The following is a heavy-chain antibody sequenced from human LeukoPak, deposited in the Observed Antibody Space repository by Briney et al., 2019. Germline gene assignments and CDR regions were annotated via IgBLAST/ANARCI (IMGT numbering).Heavy chain of an antibody. CDR2: IREDGSER. CDR1: GFTFDNYW. D-gene: IGHD1-1*01. J-gene: IGHJ4*02. CDR3: VRDARGGHNDF. V-gene: IGHV3-7*01. Sequence: PGGSLRLSCVASGFTFDNYWMGWVRQAPGKGLEWVANIREDGSERNYVDSVKGRLTIFRDNAKKSLFLQMNGLRVEDTAIYYCVRDARGGHNDFWGQGTQVTVSS.